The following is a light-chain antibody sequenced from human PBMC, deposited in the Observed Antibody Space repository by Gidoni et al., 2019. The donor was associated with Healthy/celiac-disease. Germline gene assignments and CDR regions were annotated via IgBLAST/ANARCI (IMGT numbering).Light chain of an antibody. J-gene: IGKJ1*01. CDR1: QSIRSY. CDR3: QQSYSTPQT. Sequence: DIQMTQSPSSLSASVGDRVTITCRASQSIRSYLNWYQQKPGKAPKLLIYAASSLQSGVPKKFSGSGSGTDFTLTISSLQPEDFATYYCQQSYSTPQTFGQGTKVEIK. V-gene: IGKV1-39*01. CDR2: AAS.